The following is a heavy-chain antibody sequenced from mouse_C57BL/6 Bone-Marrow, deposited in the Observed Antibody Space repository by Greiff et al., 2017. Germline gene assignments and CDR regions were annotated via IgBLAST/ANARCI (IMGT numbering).Heavy chain of an antibody. V-gene: IGHV1-81*01. D-gene: IGHD2-3*01. J-gene: IGHJ3*01. CDR3: ARDDDGYGFAY. CDR1: GYTFTSYG. CDR2: IYPRSGNT. Sequence: QVQLQQSGAELARPGASVKLSCKASGYTFTSYGISWVKQRTGQGLECIGEIYPRSGNTYYNEKFKGKATLTADKSSSTAYMELRSLTSEDSAGYFCARDDDGYGFAYWGQGTLVTVSA.